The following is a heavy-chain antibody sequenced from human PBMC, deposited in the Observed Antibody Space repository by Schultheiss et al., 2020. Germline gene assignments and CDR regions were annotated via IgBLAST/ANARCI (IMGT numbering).Heavy chain of an antibody. CDR2: ISYDGSNK. V-gene: IGHV3-30*18. CDR1: GFTFSSYG. J-gene: IGHJ6*02. Sequence: GGSLRLSCAASGFTFSSYGMHWVRQAPGKGLEWVAVISYDGSNKYYADSVKGRFTISRDNSKNTLYLQMNSLRAEDTAVYYCAKTALLAGMDVWGQGTTVTVSS. D-gene: IGHD2-15*01. CDR3: AKTALLAGMDV.